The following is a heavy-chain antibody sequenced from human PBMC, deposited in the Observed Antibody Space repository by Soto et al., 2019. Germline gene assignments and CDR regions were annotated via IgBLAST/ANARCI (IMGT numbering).Heavy chain of an antibody. J-gene: IGHJ4*02. Sequence: EVQLLESGGGLVQPGGSLRLSCAASGFTFSSYAMTWVRQAPGKGLEWVSGISSGADSTYYADSGKGRFTISRDNSKNTLYLQMNSLRPEDTAVYYCAKIAWVGAAGEQDFWGRGTLVTVSS. CDR1: GFTFSSYA. CDR2: ISSGADST. CDR3: AKIAWVGAAGEQDF. V-gene: IGHV3-23*01. D-gene: IGHD6-13*01.